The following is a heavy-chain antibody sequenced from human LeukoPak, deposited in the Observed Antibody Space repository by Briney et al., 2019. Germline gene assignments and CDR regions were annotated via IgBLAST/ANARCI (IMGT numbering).Heavy chain of an antibody. CDR3: AKSIVVVISDAFDI. D-gene: IGHD2-21*01. V-gene: IGHV3-30*18. CDR2: ISYDGSNK. J-gene: IGHJ3*02. CDR1: GFTFSSYG. Sequence: GGSLRLSCAASGFTFSSYGMHWVRQAPGKGLGWVAVISYDGSNKYYADSVKGRFTISRDNSKNTLYLQMNSLRAEDTAVYYCAKSIVVVISDAFDIWGQGTMVTVSS.